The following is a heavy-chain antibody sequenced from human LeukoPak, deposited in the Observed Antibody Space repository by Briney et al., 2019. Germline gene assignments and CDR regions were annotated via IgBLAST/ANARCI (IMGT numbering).Heavy chain of an antibody. CDR2: ISWNSGSI. D-gene: IGHD6-19*01. CDR1: GFIFNNYA. Sequence: HPGRSLRLSCAGSGFIFNNYAMHWVRQPPGKGLEWASGISWNSGSIDYADSVKGRFTISRDNAKNSLYLQMNSLRVEDTAFYYCAKDNRRHYTSGPNPDSLHWGQGALVTVSS. CDR3: AKDNRRHYTSGPNPDSLH. J-gene: IGHJ4*02. V-gene: IGHV3-9*01.